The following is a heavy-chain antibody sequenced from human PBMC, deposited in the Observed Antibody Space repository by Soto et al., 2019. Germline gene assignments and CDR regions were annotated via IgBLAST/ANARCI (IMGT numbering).Heavy chain of an antibody. CDR1: GYTFTGYY. Sequence: ASVKVSCKASGYTFTGYYMHWVRQAPGQGLEWMGWINPNSGGTNYAQKFQGRVTMTRDTSISTAYMELSRLRSDDTAVYYCARPHGPSSIAALIDVWGQGTTVTVSS. V-gene: IGHV1-2*02. J-gene: IGHJ6*02. CDR3: ARPHGPSSIAALIDV. D-gene: IGHD6-6*01. CDR2: INPNSGGT.